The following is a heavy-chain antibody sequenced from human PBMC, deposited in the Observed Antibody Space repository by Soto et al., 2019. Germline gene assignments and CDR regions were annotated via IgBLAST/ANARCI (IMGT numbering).Heavy chain of an antibody. CDR2: ISGSGGGT. CDR1: GFTFSSYA. D-gene: IGHD1-1*01. V-gene: IGHV3-23*01. Sequence: GGSLRLSCAASGFTFSSYAMSWVRQAPGKGLEWVSSISGSGGGTYYADSVKSRFTFSRDNSKNTLYLQMNSLRAEDTAVYYCAKFGMATTKRSPPYYIDYWGQGALVTVSS. CDR3: AKFGMATTKRSPPYYIDY. J-gene: IGHJ4*02.